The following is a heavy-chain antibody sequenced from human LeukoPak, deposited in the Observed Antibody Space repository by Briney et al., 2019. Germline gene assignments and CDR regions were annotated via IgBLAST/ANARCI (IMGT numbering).Heavy chain of an antibody. D-gene: IGHD3-22*01. CDR1: GGSISGYY. Sequence: PSETLSLTCTVSGGSISGYYWTWIRQPPGKGLEWLGDIYYSGSTNYNPSLKNRVTISVDTSRNQFSLRLSSVTAADTAVYYCARHDPLITMIIGERAFDMWGQGTMVTVPS. CDR3: ARHDPLITMIIGERAFDM. V-gene: IGHV4-59*08. CDR2: IYYSGST. J-gene: IGHJ3*02.